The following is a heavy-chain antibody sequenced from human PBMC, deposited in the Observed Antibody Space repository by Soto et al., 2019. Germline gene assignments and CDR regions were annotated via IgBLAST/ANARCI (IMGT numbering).Heavy chain of an antibody. CDR1: GFTFSSFA. CDR2: ISSDVVNY. J-gene: IGHJ4*02. CDR3: GRGGAWTPEGLGY. D-gene: IGHD2-15*01. V-gene: IGHV3-30-3*01. Sequence: QVQLVESGGGVVQPGRSLRLSCAASGFTFSSFAMHWVRQAPGKGLEWLAVISSDVVNYYYAESVKGRFTISRDNSKNTLYLQMKRLKKAGAGVYYWGRGGAWTPEGLGYWGQGTLVTVSS.